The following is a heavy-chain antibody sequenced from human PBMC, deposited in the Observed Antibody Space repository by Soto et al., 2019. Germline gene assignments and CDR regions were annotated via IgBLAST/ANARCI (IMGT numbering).Heavy chain of an antibody. D-gene: IGHD6-19*01. CDR1: GFTFSSYA. Sequence: EVQLLESGGGLVQPGGSLRLSCAASGFTFSSYAVSWVRHAPGKGLEWVSAISGSGISTYYADSVKGRFTISRDNSKNTLYLQMNSLRAEDTAVYSCAKEYEYSSGWERIDYWGQGTLVTVSS. CDR2: ISGSGIST. J-gene: IGHJ4*02. V-gene: IGHV3-23*01. CDR3: AKEYEYSSGWERIDY.